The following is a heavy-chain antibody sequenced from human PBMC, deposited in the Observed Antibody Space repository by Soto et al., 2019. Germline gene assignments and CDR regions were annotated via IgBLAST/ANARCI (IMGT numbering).Heavy chain of an antibody. D-gene: IGHD3-3*01. Sequence: ASVKVSCKASGYTFTSYDINWVRQATGQGLEWMGWMNPNSGNTVYAQKFQGRGTMTRNTSISTAYMELSSLRSEDTAVYYCERAGTIFGVVAPDYWGQGTLVTVSS. CDR1: GYTFTSYD. J-gene: IGHJ4*02. CDR3: ERAGTIFGVVAPDY. V-gene: IGHV1-8*01. CDR2: MNPNSGNT.